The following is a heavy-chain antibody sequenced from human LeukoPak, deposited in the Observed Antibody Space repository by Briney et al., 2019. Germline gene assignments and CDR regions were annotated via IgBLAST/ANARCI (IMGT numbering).Heavy chain of an antibody. Sequence: GASVKVSCKASGGTFSSYAISWVRQAPGQGLEWMGWINPNSGGTNYAQKFQGRVTMTRDTSISTAYMELSRLRSDDTAVYYCARDGGSSRRPPPDYWGQGTLVTVSS. D-gene: IGHD2-2*01. J-gene: IGHJ4*02. CDR3: ARDGGSSRRPPPDY. CDR2: INPNSGGT. CDR1: GGTFSSYA. V-gene: IGHV1-2*02.